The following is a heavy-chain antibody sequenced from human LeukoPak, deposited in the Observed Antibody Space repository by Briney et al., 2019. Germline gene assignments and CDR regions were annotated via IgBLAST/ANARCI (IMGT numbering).Heavy chain of an antibody. CDR3: ARDGGLNTNFAY. CDR2: TKPDGSAE. V-gene: IGHV3-7*01. J-gene: IGHJ4*02. D-gene: IGHD2-15*01. CDR1: GFTFRNYW. Sequence: PGGSLRLSCAASGFTFRNYWMGWIRQAPGKGLEWVANTKPDGSAEYYADSVRGRFTTSRDNANNFLYLQMNSLRAEDTAVYYCARDGGLNTNFAYWGQGTLVTVPS.